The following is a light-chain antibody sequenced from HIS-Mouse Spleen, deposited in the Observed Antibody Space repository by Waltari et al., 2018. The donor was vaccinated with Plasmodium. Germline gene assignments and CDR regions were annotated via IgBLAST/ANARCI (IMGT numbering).Light chain of an antibody. Sequence: AIWMTPSPSLLSASTGDRVTISCLISQGISSYLAWYQQKPGKAPELLIYAASTLQSGVPSRFSGSGSGTDFTLTISCLQSEDFATYYCQQYYSFPQTFGQGTKVEIK. CDR3: QQYYSFPQT. V-gene: IGKV1D-8*02. J-gene: IGKJ1*01. CDR1: QGISSY. CDR2: AAS.